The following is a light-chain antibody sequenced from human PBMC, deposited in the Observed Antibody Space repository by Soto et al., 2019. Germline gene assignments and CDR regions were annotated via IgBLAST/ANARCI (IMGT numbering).Light chain of an antibody. CDR2: GAS. V-gene: IGKV3-15*01. J-gene: IGKJ1*01. CDR1: QSVSTS. Sequence: EIVMTQSPATLSVSPGERATLSCRASQSVSTSLAWYQQKPGQAPRLLIYGASTRATGIPARYSGSGSGREFTLTISSLQSEDFAVYYCQQYNNWPPCTFGQGTKVDIK. CDR3: QQYNNWPPCT.